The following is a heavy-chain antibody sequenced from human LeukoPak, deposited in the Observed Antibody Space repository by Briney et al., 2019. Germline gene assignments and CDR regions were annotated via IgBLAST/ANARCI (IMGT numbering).Heavy chain of an antibody. J-gene: IGHJ4*02. Sequence: SETLSLTCAVYGGSFSGYYWSWIRQPPGKGLEWIGEINHSGSTNYNPSLKSRVTISVDTSKNQFSLKLGSVTAADTAVYYCASLLAAAPVDYWGQGTLVTVSS. CDR3: ASLLAAAPVDY. D-gene: IGHD6-13*01. V-gene: IGHV4-34*01. CDR2: INHSGST. CDR1: GGSFSGYY.